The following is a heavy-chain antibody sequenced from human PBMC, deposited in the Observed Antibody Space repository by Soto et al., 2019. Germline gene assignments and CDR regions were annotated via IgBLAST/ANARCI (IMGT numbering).Heavy chain of an antibody. CDR1: GGTFSSYA. CDR3: ARYLWRFYYYYGMDV. CDR2: IIPIFGTA. Sequence: SVKVSCKASGGTFSSYAISWVRQAPGQGLEWMGGIIPIFGTAKYAQKFQGRVTITRDASASTAYMELSSLRSEDTAVYYCARYLWRFYYYYGMDVWGQGTTVTVSS. D-gene: IGHD2-21*01. J-gene: IGHJ6*02. V-gene: IGHV1-69*05.